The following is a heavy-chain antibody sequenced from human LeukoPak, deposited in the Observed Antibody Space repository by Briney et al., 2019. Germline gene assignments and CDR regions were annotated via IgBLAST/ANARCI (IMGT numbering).Heavy chain of an antibody. V-gene: IGHV4-30-2*01. CDR3: ARTYYYDSSGPPSAFDY. D-gene: IGHD3-22*01. J-gene: IGHJ4*02. CDR1: GGSISSGGYS. Sequence: PSETLSLTCAVSGGSISSGGYSWSWIRQPPGKGLEWIGYIYHSGSTYYNPSLKSRVTISVDRSKNQFSLKLSSVTAADTAVYYCARTYYYDSSGPPSAFDYWGQGTLVTVSS. CDR2: IYHSGST.